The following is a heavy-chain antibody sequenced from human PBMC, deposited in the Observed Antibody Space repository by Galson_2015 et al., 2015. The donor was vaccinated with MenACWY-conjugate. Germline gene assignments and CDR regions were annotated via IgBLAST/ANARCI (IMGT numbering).Heavy chain of an antibody. Sequence: SLRLSCAASGFTFSTYAMTWVRQAPGKGLEWVSAISVSGDTTYYADSVKGRFTITRDSSKNTLYLQMNSLRAEDTAIYYCAKYSRSTSRNYGMDVWGQGTTVTVSS. J-gene: IGHJ6*02. D-gene: IGHD2-2*01. V-gene: IGHV3-23*01. CDR2: ISVSGDTT. CDR3: AKYSRSTSRNYGMDV. CDR1: GFTFSTYA.